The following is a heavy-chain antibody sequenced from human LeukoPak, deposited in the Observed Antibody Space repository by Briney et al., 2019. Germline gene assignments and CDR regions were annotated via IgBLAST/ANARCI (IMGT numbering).Heavy chain of an antibody. CDR1: GFTFSTCA. Sequence: AGGSLRLSCAASGFTFSTCAMSWVRQAPGKGLEWVSGISGTTSGTYYADSVQGRFTVSRDNSKNALYLQLNSLGAEDTAVYYCARDRNFPAYYFDFWGQGALVTVSS. J-gene: IGHJ4*02. CDR2: ISGTTSGT. CDR3: ARDRNFPAYYFDF. D-gene: IGHD3-10*01. V-gene: IGHV3-23*01.